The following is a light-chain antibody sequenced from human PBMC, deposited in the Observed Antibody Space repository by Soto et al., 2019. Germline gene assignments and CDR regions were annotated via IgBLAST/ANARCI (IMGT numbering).Light chain of an antibody. CDR1: QGVRSY. CDR2: GAS. Sequence: IQLTQSPSSLSASVGDRVTITCRASQGVRSYLAWFQQRPGKAPKLLIFGASTLQNGVPARFSGGGFGTEFTLTITSLQPEDFATYYCHHVYTYPRTFGQGTKVEIK. CDR3: HHVYTYPRT. J-gene: IGKJ1*01. V-gene: IGKV1-9*01.